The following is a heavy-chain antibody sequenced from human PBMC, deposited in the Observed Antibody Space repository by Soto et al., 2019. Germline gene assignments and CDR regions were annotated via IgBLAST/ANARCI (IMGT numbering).Heavy chain of an antibody. Sequence: ASVKVSCKASGGTFSNSVISWVRQAPGQGLEWVGGIIPIFDTPNYAQKFQGRVTIVADESTSTGFMELTSLRSEETAVYYCARAPICVEVTTDEQYFDLWGQGTLVTVSS. V-gene: IGHV1-69*13. D-gene: IGHD4-4*01. CDR2: IIPIFDTP. J-gene: IGHJ4*02. CDR1: GGTFSNSV. CDR3: ARAPICVEVTTDEQYFDL.